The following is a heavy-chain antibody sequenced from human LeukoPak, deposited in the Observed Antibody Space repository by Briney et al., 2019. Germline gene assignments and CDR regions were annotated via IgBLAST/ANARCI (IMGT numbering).Heavy chain of an antibody. D-gene: IGHD5-18*01. CDR3: AGMKRAYSLYGMDV. CDR2: ISAYNGNT. J-gene: IGHJ6*02. V-gene: IGHV1-18*01. CDR1: GYTFTSYG. Sequence: ASVKVSCKASGYTFTSYGISWVRQAPGQGLEWMAWISAYNGNTNYAQKLQGRVTMTTDTSTSTAYMELRSLRSDDTAVYYCAGMKRAYSLYGMDVWGQGTTVTVSS.